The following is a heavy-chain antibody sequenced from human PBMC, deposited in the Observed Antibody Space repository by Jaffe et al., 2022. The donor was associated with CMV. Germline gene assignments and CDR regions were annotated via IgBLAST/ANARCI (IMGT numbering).Heavy chain of an antibody. Sequence: EVQLVESGGGLVQPGGSLRLSCAASGFTFSSYAMSWVRQAPGKGLEWVSAISGSGGSTYYADSVKGRFTISRDNSKNTLYLQMNSLRAEDTAVYYCASPMPFLTGYPYYFDYWGQGTLVTVSS. CDR1: GFTFSSYA. V-gene: IGHV3-23*04. D-gene: IGHD3-9*01. J-gene: IGHJ4*02. CDR2: ISGSGGST. CDR3: ASPMPFLTGYPYYFDY.